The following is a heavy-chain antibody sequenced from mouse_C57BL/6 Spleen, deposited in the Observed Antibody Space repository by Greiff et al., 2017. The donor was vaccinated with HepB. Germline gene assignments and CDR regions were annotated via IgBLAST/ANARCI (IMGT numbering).Heavy chain of an antibody. CDR2: INYDGSST. V-gene: IGHV5-16*01. D-gene: IGHD1-1*01. CDR1: GFTFSDYY. CDR3: ARDQDYYGSSRYFDV. J-gene: IGHJ1*03. Sequence: EVMLVESEGGLVQPGSSMKLSCTASGFTFSDYYMAWVRQVPEKGLEWVANINYDGSSTYYLDSLKSRFIISRDNAKNILYLQMSSLKSEDTAMYYCARDQDYYGSSRYFDVWGTGTTVTVSS.